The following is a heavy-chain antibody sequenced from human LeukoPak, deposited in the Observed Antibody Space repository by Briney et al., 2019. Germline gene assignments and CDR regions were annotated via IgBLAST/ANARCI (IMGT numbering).Heavy chain of an antibody. V-gene: IGHV4-59*01. CDR2: IYHSGST. J-gene: IGHJ5*02. CDR1: GGSISGYY. D-gene: IGHD7-27*01. CDR3: ARDRLGRNWFDP. Sequence: SETLSLTCSVSGGSISGYYWSWIRRPPGKGLEWIGYIYHSGSTNYNPSLKSRVTISVDTSKNQFSLKLSSVTTADTAIYYCARDRLGRNWFDPWGQGTLVTVSS.